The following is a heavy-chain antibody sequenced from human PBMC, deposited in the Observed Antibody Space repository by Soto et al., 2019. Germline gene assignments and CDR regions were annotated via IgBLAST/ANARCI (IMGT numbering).Heavy chain of an antibody. J-gene: IGHJ4*02. CDR2: ISYDGSNK. CDR3: ASATHYSSGWACDD. V-gene: IGHV3-30*03. CDR1: GFTFSSYG. Sequence: GGSLRLSCAASGFTFSSYGMHWVRQAPGKGLEWVAVISYDGSNKYYADSVKGRFTISRDNSKNTLYLQMNSLRAEDTAVYYCASATHYSSGWACDDWGQGTLVTVSS. D-gene: IGHD6-19*01.